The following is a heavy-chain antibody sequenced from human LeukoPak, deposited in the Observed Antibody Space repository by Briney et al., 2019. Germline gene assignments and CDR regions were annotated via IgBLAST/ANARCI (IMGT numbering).Heavy chain of an antibody. CDR2: IKGDGSST. J-gene: IGHJ6*02. CDR3: ARGNYHAMDV. Sequence: HPGGSLRLSCAAAGFTFSNYWMHWVRQTPGEGLVCVSLIKGDGSSTTYADSVKGRFTISRDNAKNTVYLQRNSLRAEDTAVYYCARGNYHAMDVWGQGTTVTVSS. V-gene: IGHV3-74*01. CDR1: GFTFSNYW.